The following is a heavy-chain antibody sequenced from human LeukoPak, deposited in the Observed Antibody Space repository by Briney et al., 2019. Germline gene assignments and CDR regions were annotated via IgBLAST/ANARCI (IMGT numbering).Heavy chain of an antibody. V-gene: IGHV4-38-2*01. J-gene: IGHJ3*02. Sequence: RTSETLSLTCAVSGYSISSGYYWGWIRQPPGKGLEWIGSIYHSGSTYYNPPLKSRVTISVDTSKNQFSLKLSSVTAADTAVYYCARGVDIVVVPAAMCAFDIWGQGTMVTVSS. D-gene: IGHD2-2*01. CDR1: GYSISSGYY. CDR3: ARGVDIVVVPAAMCAFDI. CDR2: IYHSGST.